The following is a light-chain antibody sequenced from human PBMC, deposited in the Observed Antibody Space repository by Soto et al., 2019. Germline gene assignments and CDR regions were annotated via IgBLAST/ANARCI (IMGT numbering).Light chain of an antibody. CDR2: EVS. Sequence: QSVLTQPASVSGSPGQSITISCTGTSSDVGSYNLVSWYQQHPGKAPKLMIYEVSKRPSGVSSRFSGSKSGNTASLTISGLQAEDEADYYCCSYAGSSTFVFGGGTQLTVL. V-gene: IGLV2-23*02. J-gene: IGLJ2*01. CDR3: CSYAGSSTFV. CDR1: SSDVGSYNL.